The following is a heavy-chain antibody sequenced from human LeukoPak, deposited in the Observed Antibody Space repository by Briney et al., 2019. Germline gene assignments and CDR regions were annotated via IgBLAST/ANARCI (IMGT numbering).Heavy chain of an antibody. J-gene: IGHJ4*02. CDR2: ISASGQST. CDR3: ARAPTRPTLIVFDLYFDY. V-gene: IGHV3-23*01. Sequence: GGSLRLSCAASEFTFSKIGMTWLRQAPGKGLERVSTISASGQSTFYADSVKGRFTISRDNSRNTLYLQMNSLSSEDTAVYYCARAPTRPTLIVFDLYFDYWGQGSLVTVSS. CDR1: EFTFSKIG. D-gene: IGHD3-22*01.